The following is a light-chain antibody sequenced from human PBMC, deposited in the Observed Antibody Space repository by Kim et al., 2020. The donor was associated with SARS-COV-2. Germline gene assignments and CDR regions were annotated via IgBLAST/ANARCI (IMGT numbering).Light chain of an antibody. CDR3: QAWDTTTWV. CDR1: KLGDTY. Sequence: SYELTQPPSVSVLPGQTASITCSGDKLGDTYTFWYQQKPGQSPVLVMYQDSQRPSGIPERFSGSNSGNAVTLTIRGTQAMDEADYYCQAWDTTTWVFGGGTQLTVL. J-gene: IGLJ3*02. V-gene: IGLV3-1*01. CDR2: QDS.